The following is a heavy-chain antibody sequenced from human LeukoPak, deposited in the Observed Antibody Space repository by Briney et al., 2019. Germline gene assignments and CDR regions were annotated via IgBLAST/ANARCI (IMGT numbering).Heavy chain of an antibody. D-gene: IGHD6-19*01. CDR2: INSDGSST. J-gene: IGHJ4*02. CDR3: ARVSVAVAGAH. V-gene: IGHV3-74*01. Sequence: GGSLRLSCAASGFTFSSYWMHWVCQAPGKGLVWVSRINSDGSSTSYADSVKGRFTISRDNAKNTLYLQMNSLRAEDTAVYYCARVSVAVAGAHWGQGTLVTVSS. CDR1: GFTFSSYW.